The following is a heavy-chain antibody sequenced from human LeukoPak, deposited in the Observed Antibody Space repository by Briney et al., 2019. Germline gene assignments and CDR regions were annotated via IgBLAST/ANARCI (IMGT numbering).Heavy chain of an antibody. Sequence: ASVKVSCKASGYTFTGHYMHWVRQAPGQGLEWMGWINHQSGGTNYAQKFQGRVTMTSDTSISTAYMELSRLRSDDTAVYYCARDFVSAANPMVRGVPIDYWGQGTLVTVSS. V-gene: IGHV1-2*02. CDR1: GYTFTGHY. J-gene: IGHJ4*02. CDR2: INHQSGGT. D-gene: IGHD3-10*01. CDR3: ARDFVSAANPMVRGVPIDY.